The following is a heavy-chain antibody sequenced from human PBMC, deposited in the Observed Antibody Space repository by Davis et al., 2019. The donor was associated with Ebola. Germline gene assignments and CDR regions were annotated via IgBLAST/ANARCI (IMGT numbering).Heavy chain of an antibody. V-gene: IGHV5-51*01. J-gene: IGHJ4*02. CDR1: GYSFPTFW. Sequence: KVSCKGSGYSFPTFWIGWVRQMPGKGLEWMGVIYPGDSDTRYSPSFQGQVTISADKSISTAYLQWSSLKAPDTAMYYCARHGVEMLDYWGQGTLVTVSS. D-gene: IGHD5-24*01. CDR3: ARHGVEMLDY. CDR2: IYPGDSDT.